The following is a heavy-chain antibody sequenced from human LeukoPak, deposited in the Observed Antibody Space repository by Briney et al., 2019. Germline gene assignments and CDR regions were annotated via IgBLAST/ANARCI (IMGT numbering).Heavy chain of an antibody. CDR3: AKNRWGSVATPDS. D-gene: IGHD5-12*01. J-gene: IGHJ4*02. CDR2: IRYDGSNK. V-gene: IGHV3-30*02. CDR1: GFTFSSYE. Sequence: GGSLRLSCAASGFTFSSYEMNWVRQAPGKGLEWVAFIRYDGSNKYYADSLKGRFTISRDNSKNTVYLQMNSLRTEDTALYYCAKNRWGSVATPDSWGQGTLVTVSS.